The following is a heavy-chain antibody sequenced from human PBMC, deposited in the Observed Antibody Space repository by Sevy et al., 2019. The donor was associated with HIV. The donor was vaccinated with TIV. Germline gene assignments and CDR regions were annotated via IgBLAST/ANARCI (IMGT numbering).Heavy chain of an antibody. V-gene: IGHV3-33*01. Sequence: GESLKISCAASGFTFSSYGMHWVRQAPGKGLEWVAVIWYDGSNKYYADSVKGRFTISRDNSKNTLYLQMNSLRAEDTAVYYCASVGIAVAGYYFDYWGQGTLVTVSS. D-gene: IGHD6-19*01. CDR1: GFTFSSYG. CDR3: ASVGIAVAGYYFDY. J-gene: IGHJ4*02. CDR2: IWYDGSNK.